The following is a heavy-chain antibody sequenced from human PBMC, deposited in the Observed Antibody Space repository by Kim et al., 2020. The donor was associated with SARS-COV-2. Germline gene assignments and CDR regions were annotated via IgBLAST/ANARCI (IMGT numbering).Heavy chain of an antibody. J-gene: IGHJ4*02. CDR3: ARNADSFDY. D-gene: IGHD3-3*01. Sequence: SYIYYADSVKGRFTISRDNAKNSLYLQMNSLRAEDTAVYYCARNADSFDYWGQGTLVTVSS. CDR2: SYI. V-gene: IGHV3-21*01.